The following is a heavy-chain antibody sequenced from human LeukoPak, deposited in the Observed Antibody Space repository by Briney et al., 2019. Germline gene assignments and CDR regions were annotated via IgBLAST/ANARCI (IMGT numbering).Heavy chain of an antibody. J-gene: IGHJ5*02. Sequence: SETLSLTCTVSGGSISSYYWTWIRQPPGKGLQWIGYIFYTGSTNYNPSLKSRVTISVDTSKNQFSLKLSSVTAADTAVYYCARGTRFYWFDPWGQGTLVTVSS. CDR1: GGSISSYY. D-gene: IGHD3-3*01. V-gene: IGHV4-59*01. CDR3: ARGTRFYWFDP. CDR2: IFYTGST.